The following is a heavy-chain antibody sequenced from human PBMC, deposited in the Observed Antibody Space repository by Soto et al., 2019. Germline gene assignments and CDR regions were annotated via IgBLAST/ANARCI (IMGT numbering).Heavy chain of an antibody. J-gene: IGHJ4*02. D-gene: IGHD1-1*01. CDR1: GASIRSNNYY. V-gene: IGHV4-39*01. Sequence: SETLSLTCSVSGASIRSNNYYWGWIRQPPGRGLEWIGSILYSGSTYYNPSLKSRGDISADTSKNQISLRLTSVTAADTAVYFCVRLDATPTTILTFWARGALVTVSS. CDR3: VRLDATPTTILTF. CDR2: ILYSGST.